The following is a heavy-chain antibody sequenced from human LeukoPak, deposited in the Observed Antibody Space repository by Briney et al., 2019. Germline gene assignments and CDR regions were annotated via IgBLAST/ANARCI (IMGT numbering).Heavy chain of an antibody. J-gene: IGHJ3*02. Sequence: PGGSLRLSCAASGFTFSSYSMNWVRQAPGKGLEWVSSISSSSSYIYYADSVKGRFTVSRDNAKNSLYLQMNSLRAEDTAVYYCATQGATTQGAFDIWGQGTMVTVSS. CDR2: ISSSSSYI. CDR1: GFTFSSYS. V-gene: IGHV3-21*01. D-gene: IGHD1-26*01. CDR3: ATQGATTQGAFDI.